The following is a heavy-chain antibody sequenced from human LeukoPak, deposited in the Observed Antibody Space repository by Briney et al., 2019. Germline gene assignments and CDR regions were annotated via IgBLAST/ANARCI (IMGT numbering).Heavy chain of an antibody. CDR3: ASTMKLNYGDYKTAWAFDI. Sequence: GGSLRLSCAASGFTFSSYSMNWVRQAPGKGLEWVSSISSSSSYIYYADSVKGRFTISRDNAKNSLYLQMNSLRAEDTAVYYCASTMKLNYGDYKTAWAFDILGQGTMVTVSS. V-gene: IGHV3-21*01. CDR1: GFTFSSYS. J-gene: IGHJ3*02. CDR2: ISSSSSYI. D-gene: IGHD4-17*01.